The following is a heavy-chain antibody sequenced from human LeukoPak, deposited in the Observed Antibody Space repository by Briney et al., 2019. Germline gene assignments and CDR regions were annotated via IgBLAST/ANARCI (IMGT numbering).Heavy chain of an antibody. V-gene: IGHV4-61*01. CDR1: GGSISSSSYY. D-gene: IGHD5-24*01. CDR3: ARDGYNSYYYYMDV. J-gene: IGHJ6*03. CDR2: IYYSGST. Sequence: PSETLSLTCTVSGGSISSSSYYWSWIRQPPGKGLEWIGYIYYSGSTNYNPSLKSRVTISVDTSKNQFSLKLSSVTAADTAVYYCARDGYNSYYYYMDVWGKGTTVTVS.